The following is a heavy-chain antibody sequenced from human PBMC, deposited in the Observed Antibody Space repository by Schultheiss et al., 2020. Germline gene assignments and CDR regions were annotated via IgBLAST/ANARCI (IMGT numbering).Heavy chain of an antibody. J-gene: IGHJ4*02. CDR1: GFTFSSYS. V-gene: IGHV3-21*04. Sequence: GGSLRLSCAASGFTFSSYSMNWVRQAPGKGLEWVSSISSSSSYIYYADSVKGRFTISRDNSKNTLYLQMNSLRAEDTAVYYCASWGRVGAIDYWGQGTLVTVS. CDR3: ASWGRVGAIDY. CDR2: ISSSSSYI. D-gene: IGHD1-26*01.